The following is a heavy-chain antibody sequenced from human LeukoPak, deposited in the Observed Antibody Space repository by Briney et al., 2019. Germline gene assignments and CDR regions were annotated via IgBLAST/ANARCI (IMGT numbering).Heavy chain of an antibody. D-gene: IGHD3-22*01. CDR1: VVHISCYY. Sequence: PSETLSHTCTVSVVHISCYYRSWIRPPAGKGLEGIGRIYTSWSTNYNPSLKSRVTISVDKSKNQFSLKLSSVTAADTAVYYCARDWTYYDSSGYYRGLYYFDYWGQGTLVTVSS. CDR2: IYTSWST. J-gene: IGHJ4*02. CDR3: ARDWTYYDSSGYYRGLYYFDY. V-gene: IGHV4-4*07.